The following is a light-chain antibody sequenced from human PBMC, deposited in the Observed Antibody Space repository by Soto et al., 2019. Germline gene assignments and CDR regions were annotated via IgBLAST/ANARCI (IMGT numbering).Light chain of an antibody. CDR1: EDISNY. CDR3: QNYNRAPWT. J-gene: IGKJ1*01. Sequence: DIQMTQSPSSLSASVGDRVTITCRASEDISNYLAWYQQKPGKVPKLLIYGASTLQSGVPSRFSGSGSGTDFTLTISSLQTEDVXTXXCQNYNRAPWTFGQGTKVESK. V-gene: IGKV1-27*01. CDR2: GAS.